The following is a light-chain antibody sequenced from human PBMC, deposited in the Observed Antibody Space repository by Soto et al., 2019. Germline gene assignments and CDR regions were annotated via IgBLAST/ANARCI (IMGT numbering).Light chain of an antibody. CDR3: QQYGSSGT. CDR2: GAS. V-gene: IGKV3-20*01. CDR1: QSVSNNY. Sequence: EIVLTQSPATLSLSPGDRATLSCRASQSVSNNYLAWYQQKPGQAPRLLIYGASNRATGIPDRFSGSGSGTDFTLTISRLEPEDFAVYYCQQYGSSGTFGQGTKVDI. J-gene: IGKJ1*01.